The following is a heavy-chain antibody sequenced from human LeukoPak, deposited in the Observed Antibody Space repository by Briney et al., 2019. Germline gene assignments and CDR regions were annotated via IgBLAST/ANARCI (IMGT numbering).Heavy chain of an antibody. D-gene: IGHD2-15*01. J-gene: IGHJ4*02. Sequence: SETLSLTCTVSGGSIVSSAYYWGWIRQPPGKGLEWISSIYYSGNTCYNPSLKSRVTISVDTSKNQFPLKLSSVAAADTAVYYCARHICSGGSCPDYFDIWGQGTLVTVAS. CDR1: GGSIVSSAYY. CDR3: ARHICSGGSCPDYFDI. CDR2: IYYSGNT. V-gene: IGHV4-39*01.